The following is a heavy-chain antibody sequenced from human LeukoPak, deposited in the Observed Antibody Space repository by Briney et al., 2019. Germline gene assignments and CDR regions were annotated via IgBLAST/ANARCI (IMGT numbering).Heavy chain of an antibody. CDR2: IYSGGST. Sequence: PGGSLRLSCAASGFTVSSNYMSWVRQAPGKGLEWVSVIYSGGSTYYADSVGGRFTISRDNAKNSLFLQMNTLRVEDTAVYYCARAYSYAFEPWGQGTLVTVSS. V-gene: IGHV3-66*01. CDR3: ARAYSYAFEP. D-gene: IGHD5-18*01. CDR1: GFTVSSNY. J-gene: IGHJ5*02.